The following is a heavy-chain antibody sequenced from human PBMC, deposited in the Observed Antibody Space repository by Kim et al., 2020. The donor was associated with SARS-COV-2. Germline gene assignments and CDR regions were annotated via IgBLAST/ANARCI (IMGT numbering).Heavy chain of an antibody. CDR1: GYTFTGYY. V-gene: IGHV1-2*06. CDR2: INPNSGGT. Sequence: ASVKVSCKASGYTFTGYYMHWVRQAPGQGLEWMGRINPNSGGTNYAQKFQGRVTMTRDTSISTAYMELSRLRSDDTAVYYCARDVSGSLHYYYYYMDVWGKGTTVTVSS. D-gene: IGHD2-15*01. CDR3: ARDVSGSLHYYYYYMDV. J-gene: IGHJ6*03.